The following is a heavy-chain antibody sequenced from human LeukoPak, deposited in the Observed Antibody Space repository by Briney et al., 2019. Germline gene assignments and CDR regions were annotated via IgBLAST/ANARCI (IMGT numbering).Heavy chain of an antibody. CDR2: INPNSGGT. D-gene: IGHD2-15*01. CDR3: ARRIVVVVAATPGGWFDP. CDR1: GYTFTGYY. Sequence: ASVQVSCKASGYTFTGYYMHWVRQAPGQGLEWMGWINPNSGGTNYAQKFQGRVTMTRDTSISTAYMELSRLRSDDAAVYYCARRIVVVVAATPGGWFDPWGQGNPLTVSS. J-gene: IGHJ5*02. V-gene: IGHV1-2*02.